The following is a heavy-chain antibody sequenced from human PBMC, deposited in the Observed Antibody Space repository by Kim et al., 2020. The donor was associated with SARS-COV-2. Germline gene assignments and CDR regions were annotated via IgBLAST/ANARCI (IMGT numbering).Heavy chain of an antibody. CDR3: STSGGYCSGGSCHSENSYGVDV. J-gene: IGHJ6*02. D-gene: IGHD2-15*01. V-gene: IGHV3-73*01. CDR1: GFTFSVSA. CDR2: IRSKPDNYAT. Sequence: GGSLRLSCAASGFTFSVSAIHWVRQASGKGLEWVGRIRSKPDNYATAFAASLEGRFSISRDDSKNTEELQMNSLKTEDTAIYYWSTSGGYCSGGSCHSENSYGVDVWGQGTTVSVSS.